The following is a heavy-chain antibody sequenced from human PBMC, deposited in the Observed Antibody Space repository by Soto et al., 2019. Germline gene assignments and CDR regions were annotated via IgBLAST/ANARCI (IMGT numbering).Heavy chain of an antibody. CDR1: GYTFTSYY. CDR3: VSLAGGPRYFSSTSCLGEPRRNDAFDI. D-gene: IGHD2-2*01. Sequence: GASVKVSCKASGYTFTSYYMHWVRQAPGQGLEWMGIINPSGGSTSYAQKFQGRVTMTRDTSTSTVYMELSSLRYEDTAVYYCVSLAGGPRYFSSTSCLGEPRRNDAFDIWGQGTMVTVSS. V-gene: IGHV1-46*03. CDR2: INPSGGST. J-gene: IGHJ3*02.